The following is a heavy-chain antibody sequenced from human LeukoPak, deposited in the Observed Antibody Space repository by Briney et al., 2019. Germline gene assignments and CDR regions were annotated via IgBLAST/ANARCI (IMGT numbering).Heavy chain of an antibody. Sequence: RGESLKISCKGSGYSFTSYWIGWVRQTPGKGLEWMGIIYPGDSDTRYSPSFQGQVTISADKSISTAYLQWSSLKASDTAMYYCARNYYDSSGYYSGFDYWGQGTLVTVSS. J-gene: IGHJ4*02. CDR2: IYPGDSDT. CDR3: ARNYYDSSGYYSGFDY. D-gene: IGHD3-22*01. V-gene: IGHV5-51*01. CDR1: GYSFTSYW.